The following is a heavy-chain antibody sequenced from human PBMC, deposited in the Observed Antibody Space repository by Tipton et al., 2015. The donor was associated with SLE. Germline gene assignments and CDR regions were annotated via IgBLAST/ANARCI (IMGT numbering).Heavy chain of an antibody. J-gene: IGHJ6*03. CDR1: GCSISSGDYF. V-gene: IGHV4-31*03. Sequence: LRLSCTVSGCSISSGDYFWSWIRQHPGKGLEWIGYIFYTGSTYYNPSLKSRLTISVDTSKNEFSLALSSVTAADTAMYFCARERDCGSDCFGSYYYYMDVWGKGTTVIVSS. CDR3: ARERDCGSDCFGSYYYYMDV. CDR2: IFYTGST. D-gene: IGHD2-21*01.